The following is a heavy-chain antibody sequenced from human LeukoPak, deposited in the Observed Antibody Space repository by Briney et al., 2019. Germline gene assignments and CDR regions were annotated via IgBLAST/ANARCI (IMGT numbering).Heavy chain of an antibody. J-gene: IGHJ6*02. CDR2: IYYSGTT. CDR3: ARARKVYIAVAVGRGYYGMDV. D-gene: IGHD6-19*01. V-gene: IGHV4-39*07. CDR1: GGSISSSSYY. Sequence: SETLSLTCTVSGGSISSSSYYWAWIRQTPGKGLEWIGSIYYSGTTYYSPSLKSRVTISVDTSKNQFSLKLRSVTAADTAVYYCARARKVYIAVAVGRGYYGMDVWGQGTTVTVSS.